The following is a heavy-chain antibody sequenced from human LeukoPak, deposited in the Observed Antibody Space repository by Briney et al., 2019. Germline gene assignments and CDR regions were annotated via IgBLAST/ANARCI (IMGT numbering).Heavy chain of an antibody. CDR3: ARERIAAVSWFDP. CDR1: GFPLSSYA. D-gene: IGHD6-13*01. V-gene: IGHV3-30*04. J-gene: IGHJ5*02. CDR2: ISYDGSNK. Sequence: GGSLRLSCAASGFPLSSYAMSWVRQVPGKGLEWVAVISYDGSNKYYADSVKGRFTISRDNSKNTLYLQMNSLRAEDTAVYYCARERIAAVSWFDPWGQGTLVTVSS.